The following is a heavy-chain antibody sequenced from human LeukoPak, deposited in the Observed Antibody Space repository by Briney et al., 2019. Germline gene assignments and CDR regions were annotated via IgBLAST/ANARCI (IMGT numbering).Heavy chain of an antibody. CDR1: GGSISSGDKY. CDR3: ARVTRWAGLDF. Sequence: SETLSLTCNVSGGSISSGDKYWSWIRQPPGKGLEWIGYIYYSGSTYYNPPLKSRLTISVDTSENQFSLHLTSVTAADTAVYFCARVTRWAGLDFWGQGTLVTVSS. J-gene: IGHJ4*02. CDR2: IYYSGST. V-gene: IGHV4-30-4*01. D-gene: IGHD2-21*02.